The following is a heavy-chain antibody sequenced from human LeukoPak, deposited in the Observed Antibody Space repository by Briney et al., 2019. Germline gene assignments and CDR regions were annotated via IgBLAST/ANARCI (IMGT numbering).Heavy chain of an antibody. D-gene: IGHD3-3*01. J-gene: IGHJ4*02. Sequence: SETLSLTXTVSGGSISSYYWSWIRQPPGKGVEWIGYIYYSGSTNYNPSLKSRVTISVDTSKNQFSLKLSSVTAADTAVYYCASGRITIFGVVDYWGQGTLVTVSS. V-gene: IGHV4-59*01. CDR2: IYYSGST. CDR3: ASGRITIFGVVDY. CDR1: GGSISSYY.